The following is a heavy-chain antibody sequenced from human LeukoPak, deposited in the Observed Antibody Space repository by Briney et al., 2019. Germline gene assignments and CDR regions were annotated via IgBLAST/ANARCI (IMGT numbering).Heavy chain of an antibody. J-gene: IGHJ4*02. Sequence: SVKVSCKASGGTFSSYAISWVRQAPGQGLEWMGGIIPIFGTANYAQKFQGRVTITADESTSTAYMELSSLRSEDTAVYYCATARGWLQYYFDYWGQGTLVTVSS. V-gene: IGHV1-69*13. CDR1: GGTFSSYA. CDR2: IIPIFGTA. CDR3: ATARGWLQYYFDY. D-gene: IGHD5-18*01.